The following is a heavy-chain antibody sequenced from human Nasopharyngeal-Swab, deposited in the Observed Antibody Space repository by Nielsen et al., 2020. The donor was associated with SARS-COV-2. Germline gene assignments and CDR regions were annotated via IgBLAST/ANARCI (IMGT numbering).Heavy chain of an antibody. CDR1: GYTFSSYG. J-gene: IGHJ6*02. D-gene: IGHD6-19*01. V-gene: IGHV1-18*01. CDR3: HVDRVSGSEDSYYFHAMDV. Sequence: ASVKVSCKASGYTFSSYGITWVRQALGQGLEWMGWISGYNGDTNYAQKLQGRVTMTTDTSTSTAYMELGNLRSDDTAVYYCHVDRVSGSEDSYYFHAMDVWGQGTTVTVSS. CDR2: ISGYNGDT.